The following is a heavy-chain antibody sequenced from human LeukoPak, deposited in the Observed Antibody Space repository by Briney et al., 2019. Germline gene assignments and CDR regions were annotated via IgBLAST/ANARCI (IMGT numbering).Heavy chain of an antibody. CDR3: ATRDYDYVWGSYRPPRSYYYYYMDV. D-gene: IGHD3-16*02. V-gene: IGHV1-69*05. CDR1: GYTFTSYG. CDR2: IIPIFGTA. J-gene: IGHJ6*03. Sequence: GASVKVSCKASGYTFTSYGISWVRQAPGHGLEWMGGIIPIFGTANYAQKFQGRVTITTDESTSTAYMELSSLRSEDTAVYYCATRDYDYVWGSYRPPRSYYYYYMDVWGKGTTVTVSS.